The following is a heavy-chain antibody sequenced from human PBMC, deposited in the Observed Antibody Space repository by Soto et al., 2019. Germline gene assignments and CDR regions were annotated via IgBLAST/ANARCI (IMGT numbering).Heavy chain of an antibody. J-gene: IGHJ3*02. Sequence: EMQLLESGGDLVQPGGSLRLSCAASGFTLSSYAMTWVRQAPGKGLEYVSAISGSGVTTYYADSMKGRFTISRDNSKNTLYLQMNSLRTEDTAVYYCAKDRDDFGVVDAFEIWGQGTMVTVSS. V-gene: IGHV3-23*01. CDR3: AKDRDDFGVVDAFEI. CDR1: GFTLSSYA. CDR2: ISGSGVTT. D-gene: IGHD3-3*01.